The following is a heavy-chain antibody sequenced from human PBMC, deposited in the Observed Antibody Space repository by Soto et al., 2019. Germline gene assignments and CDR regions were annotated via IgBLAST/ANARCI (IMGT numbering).Heavy chain of an antibody. D-gene: IGHD1-26*01. CDR1: GFTFSGYW. Sequence: RLSCAASGFTFSGYWMSWARQAPGKGLEWVANIKQDGSENYFVDSVKGRFTISRDNAKNSLYLQMNSLKTDDTAVYYCARRGRRSGNYADAFDIWGQGTMVTVS. CDR3: ARRGRRSGNYADAFDI. J-gene: IGHJ3*02. V-gene: IGHV3-7*03. CDR2: IKQDGSEN.